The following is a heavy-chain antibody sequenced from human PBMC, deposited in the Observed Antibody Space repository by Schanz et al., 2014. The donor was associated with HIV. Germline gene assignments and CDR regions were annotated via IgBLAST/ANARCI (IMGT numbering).Heavy chain of an antibody. CDR1: GFTFSSYG. CDR3: ARGRVFGGATTRWFDP. V-gene: IGHV3-33*01. CDR2: IWYDGSNR. D-gene: IGHD1-26*01. J-gene: IGHJ5*02. Sequence: QVQLVESGGVVVQPGRSLRLSCAASGFTFSSYGMHWVRQAPGKGLEWVAVIWYDGSNRDYADSVKGRFTISRDNSKNTLYLQLNSLRAEDTAMYYCARGRVFGGATTRWFDPWGQGTLVTVSS.